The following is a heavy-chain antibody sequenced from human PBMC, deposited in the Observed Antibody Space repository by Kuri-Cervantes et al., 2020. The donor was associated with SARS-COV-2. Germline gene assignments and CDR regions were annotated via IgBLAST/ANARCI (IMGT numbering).Heavy chain of an antibody. CDR2: ISSSGSTI. CDR3: AKLGRGSYDFWSGYYEEEWYNWFDP. J-gene: IGHJ5*02. CDR1: GFTFSSYE. V-gene: IGHV3-48*03. D-gene: IGHD3-3*01. Sequence: GESLKISWAASGFTFSSYEMNWVRQAPGKGLEWVSYISSSGSTIYYADSVKGRFTISRDNSKNTLYLQMNSLRAEDTAVYYCAKLGRGSYDFWSGYYEEEWYNWFDPWGQGTLVTVSS.